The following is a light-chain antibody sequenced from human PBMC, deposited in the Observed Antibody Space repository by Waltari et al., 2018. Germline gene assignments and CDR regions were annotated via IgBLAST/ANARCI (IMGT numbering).Light chain of an antibody. CDR2: AAS. V-gene: IGKV1-39*01. Sequence: QTTQSPSSVSASLGDRVTITCRASQNISTFLSWYQQKPGKAPNLLIYAASTLQSGVPSRFSGGGSGTDFTLTVSSLQPEDFATYYCQQSYSTPRTFGQGTKVEIK. CDR1: QNISTF. CDR3: QQSYSTPRT. J-gene: IGKJ1*01.